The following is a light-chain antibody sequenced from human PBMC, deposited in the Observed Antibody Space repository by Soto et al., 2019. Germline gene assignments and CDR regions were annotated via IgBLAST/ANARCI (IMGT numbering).Light chain of an antibody. V-gene: IGLV1-40*01. CDR2: DDN. J-gene: IGLJ2*01. CDR3: QSYDSSLSGYVV. Sequence: QSVLTQPPSVSGAPGQRVTISCTGSSSNIGADYNVHWYRQLPGTAPKLLIYDDNNRPSGVPDRFSGSKSGTSASLAITGLQADDEADYYCQSYDSSLSGYVVFGGGTKLTVL. CDR1: SSNIGADYN.